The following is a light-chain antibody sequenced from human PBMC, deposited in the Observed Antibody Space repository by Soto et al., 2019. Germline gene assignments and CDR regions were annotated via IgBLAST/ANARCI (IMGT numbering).Light chain of an antibody. V-gene: IGLV1-40*01. CDR3: QSYDSSLTAVV. J-gene: IGLJ2*01. Sequence: QSVLTQPPSVSGAPGQRVTISCTGSSSNIGAGYDVNWYQQLPGTAPKLLIYGNNNRPSGVPDRFSGSKSGTSASLAITGLQAEDEADYYCQSYDSSLTAVVFGGGTKLTVL. CDR2: GNN. CDR1: SSNIGAGYD.